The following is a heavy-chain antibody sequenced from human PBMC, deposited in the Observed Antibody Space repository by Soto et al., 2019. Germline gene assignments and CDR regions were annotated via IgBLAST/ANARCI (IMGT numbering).Heavy chain of an antibody. V-gene: IGHV1-46*01. CDR3: AREYDSSGYYVRVWFDP. D-gene: IGHD3-22*01. CDR1: GYTFTSYY. Sequence: QVQLVQSGAEVKKPGASVKVSCKASGYTFTSYYMHWVRQAPGQGLEWMGIINPSGGSTSYAQKFQGRVTMTRDTSTSTVYMELSSLRSEDTAVYYCAREYDSSGYYVRVWFDPWGQGTLVTVSS. J-gene: IGHJ5*02. CDR2: INPSGGST.